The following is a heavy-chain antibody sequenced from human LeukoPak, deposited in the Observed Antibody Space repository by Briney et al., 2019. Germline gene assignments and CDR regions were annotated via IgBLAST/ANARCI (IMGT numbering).Heavy chain of an antibody. D-gene: IGHD3-10*01. CDR3: ARDGIEYGSGSFYTH. CDR1: GFTLSSFP. J-gene: IGHJ4*02. V-gene: IGHV3-30*04. Sequence: GGSLRLSCAASGFTLSSFPMHRVRQAPGKGLEWVALTSYDGRKEYYADSVKGRFTISRDNSKNTWYLQMNGLRPEDTAVYYCARDGIEYGSGSFYTHWGQGTLVTVSS. CDR2: TSYDGRKE.